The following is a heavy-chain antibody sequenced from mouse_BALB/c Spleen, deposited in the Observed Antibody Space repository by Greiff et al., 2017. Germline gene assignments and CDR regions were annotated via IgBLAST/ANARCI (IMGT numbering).Heavy chain of an antibody. Sequence: QVQLKQPGAELVKPGTSVKLSCKASGYNFTSYWINWVKLRPGQGLEWIGDIYPGSGSTNYNEKFKSKATLTVDTSSSTAYMQLSSLASADSALYYCARDFYYYFDYWGQGTTLTVSS. CDR1: GYNFTSYW. CDR2: IYPGSGST. V-gene: IGHV1-55*01. CDR3: ARDFYYYFDY. D-gene: IGHD2-1*01. J-gene: IGHJ2*01.